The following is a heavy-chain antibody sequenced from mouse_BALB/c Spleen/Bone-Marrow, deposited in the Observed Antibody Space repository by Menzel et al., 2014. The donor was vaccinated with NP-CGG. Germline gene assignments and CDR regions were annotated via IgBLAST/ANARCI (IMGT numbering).Heavy chain of an antibody. CDR2: IDPANDNT. Sequence: DVKLQESGAELVKPGASVKLSCTASGFNIKDTYIHWVKQRPEQGLEWIGRIDPANDNTKYDPEFQGKATITADTSSSTAYLQLSSLTSEDTAVYYCASYVYGYYFDYWGQGTTLTVSS. CDR1: GFNIKDTY. J-gene: IGHJ2*01. CDR3: ASYVYGYYFDY. V-gene: IGHV14-3*02. D-gene: IGHD2-2*01.